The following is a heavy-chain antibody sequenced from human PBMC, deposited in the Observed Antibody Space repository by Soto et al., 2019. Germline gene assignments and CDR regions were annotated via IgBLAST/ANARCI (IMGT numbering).Heavy chain of an antibody. CDR1: GYTFTSYA. Sequence: ASVKVSCKASGYTFTSYAMHWVRQAPGQRLEWMGWINAGNGNTKYSQKFQGRVTITRDTSASTAYMELSSLRSEDTAVYYCAQGGYCSSTSCYGKRPDGSDWFDPWGQGTLVTVSS. J-gene: IGHJ5*02. D-gene: IGHD2-2*01. CDR2: INAGNGNT. V-gene: IGHV1-3*01. CDR3: AQGGYCSSTSCYGKRPDGSDWFDP.